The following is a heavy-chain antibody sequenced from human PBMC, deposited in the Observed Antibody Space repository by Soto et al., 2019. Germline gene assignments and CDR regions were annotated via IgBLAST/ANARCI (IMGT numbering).Heavy chain of an antibody. CDR2: ISGNGGGT. Sequence: VRLSCGASGFTFSVYAMTWVRQAPGKGLEWVSAISGNGGGTYYADSVKGRFTISRDNSKSTLHLQMNSLRVEDTAVYYCAKDRTFGPPLVRFDSWGQGTLVTV. D-gene: IGHD6-6*01. CDR3: AKDRTFGPPLVRFDS. CDR1: GFTFSVYA. J-gene: IGHJ4*02. V-gene: IGHV3-23*01.